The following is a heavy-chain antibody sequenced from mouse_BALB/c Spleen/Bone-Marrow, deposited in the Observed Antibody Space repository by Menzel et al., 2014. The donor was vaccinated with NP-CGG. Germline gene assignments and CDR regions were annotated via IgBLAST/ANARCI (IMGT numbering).Heavy chain of an antibody. V-gene: IGHV10S3*01. CDR3: VRDPSSWGRAMDY. D-gene: IGHD4-1*01. J-gene: IGHJ4*01. CDR1: GFTFNTNA. CDR2: IRSKSNNYAT. Sequence: EVNVVESGGGLVQPKGSLKLSCAASGFTFNTNAMNWVRQAPGKGLEWVARIRSKSNNYATYYADSVKDRFTISRDDSQSMLYLQMNNLKTEDTAIYYCVRDPSSWGRAMDYWGQGTSVTVSS.